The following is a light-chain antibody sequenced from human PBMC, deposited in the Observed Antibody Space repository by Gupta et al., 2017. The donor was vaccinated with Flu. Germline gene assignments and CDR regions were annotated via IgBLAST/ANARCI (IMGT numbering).Light chain of an antibody. Sequence: QSAQSPQPASVSGSPGQSITISCTGTSSDVGSYNLVSWYQQHPGKAPKLMIYEGSKRPSGVSNRFSGSKSGNTASLTISGLQAEDEADYYCCSQRVVFGGGTKLTVL. V-gene: IGLV2-23*01. CDR3: CSQRVV. CDR1: SSDVGSYNL. CDR2: EGS. J-gene: IGLJ2*01.